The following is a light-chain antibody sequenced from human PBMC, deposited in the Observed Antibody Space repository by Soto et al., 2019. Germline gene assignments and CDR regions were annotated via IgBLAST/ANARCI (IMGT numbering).Light chain of an antibody. CDR1: SSDVGSFDS. Sequence: QSVLTQPASVSGSPGQPITISCTGTSSDVGSFDSVAWYQHNPGKAPKLMIYDVSNRPSGVSSRFSGSKSGNTASLSISGLQTEDKANYYCSSFTTSSTLVFGTGTKLTVL. V-gene: IGLV2-14*01. CDR2: DVS. CDR3: SSFTTSSTLV. J-gene: IGLJ1*01.